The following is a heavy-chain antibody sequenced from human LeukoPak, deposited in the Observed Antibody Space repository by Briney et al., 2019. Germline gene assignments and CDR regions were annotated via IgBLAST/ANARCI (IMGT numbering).Heavy chain of an antibody. J-gene: IGHJ1*01. CDR3: ATGWSIAAREYFQH. V-gene: IGHV1-24*01. Sequence: ASVKVSCKASGGTFSSYAISWVRQAPGKGLEWMGGFDPEDGETIYAQKFQGRVTMTEDTSTDTAYMELSSLRSEDTAVYYCATGWSIAAREYFQHWGQGTLVTVSS. CDR2: FDPEDGET. CDR1: GGTFSSYA. D-gene: IGHD6-6*01.